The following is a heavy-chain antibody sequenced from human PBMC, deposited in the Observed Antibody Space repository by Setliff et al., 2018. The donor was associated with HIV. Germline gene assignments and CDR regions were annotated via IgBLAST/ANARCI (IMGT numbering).Heavy chain of an antibody. Sequence: GESLKISCQGSGHTFTTFWVGWVRQMPGKGLEWMGIIYPGDSKTKYSPSFRGQVTISADKSSRTVYLQWSRLKASDTAIYYCARLAYAFDIWGQGTVVTVSS. J-gene: IGHJ3*02. V-gene: IGHV5-51*01. CDR3: ARLAYAFDI. CDR2: IYPGDSKT. CDR1: GHTFTTFW.